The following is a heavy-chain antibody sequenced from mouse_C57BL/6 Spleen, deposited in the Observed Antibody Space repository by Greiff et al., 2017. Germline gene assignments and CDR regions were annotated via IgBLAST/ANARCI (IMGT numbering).Heavy chain of an antibody. CDR2: IYPGDGDT. CDR3: ARGGYDEEFAY. V-gene: IGHV1-80*01. J-gene: IGHJ3*01. D-gene: IGHD2-2*01. CDR1: GYAFSSYW. Sequence: VQVVESGAELVKPGASVKISCKASGYAFSSYWMNWVKQRPGKGLEWIGQIYPGDGDTNYNGKFKGKATLTADKSSSTAYMQLSSLTSEDSAVYFCARGGYDEEFAYWGQGTLVTVSA.